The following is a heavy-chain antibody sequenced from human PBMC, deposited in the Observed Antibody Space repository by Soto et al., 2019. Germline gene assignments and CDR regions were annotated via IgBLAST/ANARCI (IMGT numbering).Heavy chain of an antibody. Sequence: QVQLVQSGAEVKKPGASVKVSCKASGYTFTGYAILWVRQAPGQRLEWMGWINAGNGNTKYSQKFQGRVTITRDTSASTAYMELSSLRSEDTAVYYCARAQNLEMATPWGQGTQVTVSS. CDR3: ARAQNLEMATP. D-gene: IGHD5-12*01. J-gene: IGHJ4*02. CDR1: GYTFTGYA. V-gene: IGHV1-3*01. CDR2: INAGNGNT.